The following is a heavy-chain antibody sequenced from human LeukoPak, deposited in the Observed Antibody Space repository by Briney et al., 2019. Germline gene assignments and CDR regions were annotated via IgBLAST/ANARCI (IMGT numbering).Heavy chain of an antibody. V-gene: IGHV1-2*02. Sequence: ASVKVSCKASGYTFTGYYMHCVRQAPGQGLEWMGWINPNSGGTNYAQKFQGRVTMTRDTSISTAYMELSRLRSNDAAVYLCAREGSSSSYNWFGPWGQGTLGTVSS. D-gene: IGHD6-6*01. CDR3: AREGSSSSYNWFGP. CDR1: GYTFTGYY. CDR2: INPNSGGT. J-gene: IGHJ5*02.